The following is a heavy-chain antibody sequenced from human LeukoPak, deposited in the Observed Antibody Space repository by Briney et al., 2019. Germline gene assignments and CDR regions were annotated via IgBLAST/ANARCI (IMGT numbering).Heavy chain of an antibody. Sequence: PGGSLRLSCAASGFTFSSYAMSWVRQAPGKGLEWVSAISGSGGSTYYADSVKGRFTISRDNSKNTLYLQMNSLRAEDTAVYYCARGLGYDSGSRPDYWGQGTLVTVSS. CDR2: ISGSGGST. CDR3: ARGLGYDSGSRPDY. D-gene: IGHD3-10*01. J-gene: IGHJ4*02. V-gene: IGHV3-23*01. CDR1: GFTFSSYA.